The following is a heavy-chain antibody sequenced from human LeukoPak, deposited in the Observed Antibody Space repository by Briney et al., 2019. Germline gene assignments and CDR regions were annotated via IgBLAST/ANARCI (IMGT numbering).Heavy chain of an antibody. CDR1: GFTFSDYY. D-gene: IGHD2-15*01. CDR3: ARRYCTPSGCYSDL. J-gene: IGHJ4*02. Sequence: GGSLRLSCAASGFTFSDYYMSWLRRAPGKGLEWISYISTVENNVIYYADSVRGRFTISRDNAKRSLYLQMASLRVDDTAVYYCARRYCTPSGCYSDLWGQGTLVTVSS. CDR2: ISTVENNVI. V-gene: IGHV3-11*01.